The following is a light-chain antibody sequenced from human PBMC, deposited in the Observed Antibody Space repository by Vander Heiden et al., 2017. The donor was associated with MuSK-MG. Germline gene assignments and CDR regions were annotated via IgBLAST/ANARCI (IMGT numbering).Light chain of an antibody. V-gene: IGKV1-39*01. CDR3: QQGYISIT. CDR2: ETS. CDR1: QTIITY. Sequence: GDRVTITCRASQTIITYVNWYQQKPGKAPKLLIYETSTLQSGVPSRFSGSGSGTDFTLTSSRRQPEDFATYFLQQGYISITFGQGTRLEIK. J-gene: IGKJ5*01.